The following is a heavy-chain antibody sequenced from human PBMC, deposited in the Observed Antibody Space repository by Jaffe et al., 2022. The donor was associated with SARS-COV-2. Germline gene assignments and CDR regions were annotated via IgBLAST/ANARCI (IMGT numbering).Heavy chain of an antibody. V-gene: IGHV3-21*01. CDR1: GFTFSSYS. J-gene: IGHJ4*02. Sequence: EVQLVESGGGLVKPGGSLRLSCAASGFTFSSYSMNWVRQAPGKGLEWVSSISSSSSYIYYADSVKGRFTISRDNAKNSLYLQMNSLRAEDTAVYYCARDLGGFGVVSPYFDYWGQGTLVTVSS. CDR3: ARDLGGFGVVSPYFDY. CDR2: ISSSSSYI. D-gene: IGHD3-3*01.